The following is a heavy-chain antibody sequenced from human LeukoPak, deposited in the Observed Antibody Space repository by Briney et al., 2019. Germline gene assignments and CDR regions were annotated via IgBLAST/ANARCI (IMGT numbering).Heavy chain of an antibody. CDR3: ARASLSPYSSGWSPFNP. CDR1: GYTFTGYY. CDR2: INPNSGGT. Sequence: ASVKVSCKASGYTFTGYYMHWVRQAPGQGLEWMGWINPNSGGTNYAQKFQGRVTMTRDTSTSTAYMELSRLRSDDTAVYYCARASLSPYSSGWSPFNPWGQGTLVTVSS. D-gene: IGHD6-19*01. V-gene: IGHV1-2*02. J-gene: IGHJ5*02.